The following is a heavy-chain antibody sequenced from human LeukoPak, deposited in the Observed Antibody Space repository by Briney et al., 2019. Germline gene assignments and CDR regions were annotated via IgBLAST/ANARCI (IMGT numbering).Heavy chain of an antibody. V-gene: IGHV3-21*01. CDR3: ARGFPFAFDI. CDR2: ISSSSSYI. Sequence: PGGSLRLSCAASGFIFNNYWMHWVRQAPGKGLEWVSSISSSSSYIYYADSVKGRFTISRDNAKNSLYLQMNSLRAEDTAVYYCARGFPFAFDIWGQGTMVTVSS. D-gene: IGHD2-21*01. CDR1: GFIFNNYW. J-gene: IGHJ3*02.